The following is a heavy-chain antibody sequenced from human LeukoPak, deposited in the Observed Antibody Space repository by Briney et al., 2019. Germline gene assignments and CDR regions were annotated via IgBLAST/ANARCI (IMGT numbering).Heavy chain of an antibody. Sequence: ASVKVSCKASGYTFTSYAIHWVRQAPGQRLEWMGWINAGNGETKYSQKFQGRVTITRDTSASTAYMELSSLRSEDTAVYYCAREGFYCTTTNCYNDYWGQGTLVTVSS. J-gene: IGHJ4*02. CDR3: AREGFYCTTTNCYNDY. V-gene: IGHV1-3*01. D-gene: IGHD2-2*02. CDR1: GYTFTSYA. CDR2: INAGNGET.